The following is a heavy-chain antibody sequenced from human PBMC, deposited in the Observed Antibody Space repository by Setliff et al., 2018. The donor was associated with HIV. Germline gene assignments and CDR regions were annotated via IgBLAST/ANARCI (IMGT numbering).Heavy chain of an antibody. V-gene: IGHV4-31*03. CDR2: IYKTGST. J-gene: IGHJ4*02. CDR3: ARGRFYRDFSDYRFDS. Sequence: TRSLACSVSGGSTGSDGYFWNWIRHHPGKGWEWIRFIYKTGSTPNNPSLESRLIMSVDPSENQFALKLRSMTAAYTAVYYCARGRFYRDFSDYRFDSWGQGELVTSPQ. CDR1: GGSTGSDGYF. D-gene: IGHD4-17*01.